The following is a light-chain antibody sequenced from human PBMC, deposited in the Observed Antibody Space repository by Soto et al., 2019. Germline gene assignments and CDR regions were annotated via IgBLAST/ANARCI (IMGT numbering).Light chain of an antibody. CDR1: QSISSN. CDR3: QQRSNWPPIT. J-gene: IGKJ5*01. CDR2: GAS. V-gene: IGKV3-15*01. Sequence: EIVMTQSPATLSVSPGERATLSCRASQSISSNLAWYQQKPGQAPRLLIYGASTRATGIPARFSGSGSGTEFTFTISRLQSEDFAVYYCQQRSNWPPITFGQGTRLEIK.